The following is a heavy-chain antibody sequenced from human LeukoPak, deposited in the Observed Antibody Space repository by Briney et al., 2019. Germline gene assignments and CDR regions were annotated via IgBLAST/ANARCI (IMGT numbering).Heavy chain of an antibody. J-gene: IGHJ3*02. CDR2: IYTTGNT. CDR1: GGSISTYY. Sequence: PSETLSLTCAVSGGSISTYYWSWIRQPAGKGLEWIGRIYTTGNTNYNPSLKSRVAMSVDTSENQFSLKLTSVTAADTALYYCARDYSLGTTNAFDIWGQGTMVTVSS. V-gene: IGHV4-4*07. CDR3: ARDYSLGTTNAFDI. D-gene: IGHD1-7*01.